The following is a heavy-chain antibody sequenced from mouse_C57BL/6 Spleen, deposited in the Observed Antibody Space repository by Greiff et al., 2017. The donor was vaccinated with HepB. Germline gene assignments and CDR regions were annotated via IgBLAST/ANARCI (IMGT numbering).Heavy chain of an antibody. D-gene: IGHD2-4*01. CDR1: GYTFTNYW. CDR3: ARSSYDYDGDYYAMDY. CDR2: IYPGGGYT. Sequence: QVHVKQSGAELVRPGTSVKMSCKASGYTFTNYWIGWAKQRPGHGLEWIGDIYPGGGYTNYNEKFKGKATLTADKSSSTAYMQFSSLTSEDSAIYYCARSSYDYDGDYYAMDYWGQGTSVTVSS. J-gene: IGHJ4*01. V-gene: IGHV1-63*01.